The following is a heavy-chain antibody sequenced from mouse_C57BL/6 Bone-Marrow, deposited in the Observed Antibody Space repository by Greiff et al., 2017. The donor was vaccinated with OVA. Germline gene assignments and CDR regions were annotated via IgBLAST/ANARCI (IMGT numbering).Heavy chain of an antibody. D-gene: IGHD3-1*01. CDR3: SCREWLAY. CDR1: GFTFSSYA. V-gene: IGHV5-9-1*02. J-gene: IGHJ3*01. Sequence: EVMLVESGEGLVKPGGSLKLSCAASGFTFSSYAMSWVRQTPEKRLEWVAYISSGGDYTYYADNVKGRVTISRDNARNTLYLQLSSLKSEDTAIYYCSCREWLAYWGQGTLVTVSA. CDR2: ISSGGDYT.